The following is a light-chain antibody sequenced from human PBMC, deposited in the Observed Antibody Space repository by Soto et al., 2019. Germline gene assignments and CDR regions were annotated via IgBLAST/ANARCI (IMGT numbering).Light chain of an antibody. CDR3: QEYNGALRS. J-gene: IGKJ4*01. Sequence: DIQMTQSPSSLSASVGDRVTITCRTSQGISNYLAWYQQKPGKVPKLLIYAASTLQSGVPSRFNGSGSGTDFTLTSSSRQPEEVATYYCQEYNGALRSFGGGTKVELK. CDR1: QGISNY. CDR2: AAS. V-gene: IGKV1-27*01.